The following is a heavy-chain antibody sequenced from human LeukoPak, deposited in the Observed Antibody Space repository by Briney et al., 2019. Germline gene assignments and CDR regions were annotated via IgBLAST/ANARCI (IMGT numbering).Heavy chain of an antibody. CDR3: VVHSATSCY. J-gene: IGHJ4*02. D-gene: IGHD1-26*01. CDR1: GFTFSSYD. Sequence: PGGSLRLSCATSGFTFSSYDKNWVRQAPGKGLEWISYITTSGTSTYYADSVKGRFTISRDNGKTALSLQMNSLRAEDTAVYYCVVHSATSCYWGQGTLVTVSS. V-gene: IGHV3-48*03. CDR2: ITTSGTST.